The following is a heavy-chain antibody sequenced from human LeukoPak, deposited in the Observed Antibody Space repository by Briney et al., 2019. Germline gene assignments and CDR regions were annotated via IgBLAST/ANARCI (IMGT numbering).Heavy chain of an antibody. CDR2: ISAYNGNT. Sequence: ASVKVSCKASGYTFTSYGTSWVRQAPGQGLEWMGWISAYNGNTNYAQKLQGRVTMTTDTSTSTAYMELRSLRSDDTAVYYCARDYSNYVLFLPLYYYGMDVWGQGTTVTVSS. J-gene: IGHJ6*02. V-gene: IGHV1-18*01. CDR1: GYTFTSYG. CDR3: ARDYSNYVLFLPLYYYGMDV. D-gene: IGHD4-11*01.